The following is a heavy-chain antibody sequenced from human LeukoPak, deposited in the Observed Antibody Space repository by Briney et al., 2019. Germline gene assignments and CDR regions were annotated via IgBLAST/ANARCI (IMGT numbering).Heavy chain of an antibody. D-gene: IGHD2-2*01. Sequence: SGPALVKPTQTLTLTRTFSGFSLGTSGVCVSWIRQPPGKALEWLARIDWDDDKYYSTSLKTRLTISKDTSKNQVVLTMTNMDPEDTATYYCARTTSSTSFNFDYWGQGTLVTVSS. CDR2: IDWDDDK. V-gene: IGHV2-70*11. J-gene: IGHJ4*02. CDR3: ARTTSSTSFNFDY. CDR1: GFSLGTSGVC.